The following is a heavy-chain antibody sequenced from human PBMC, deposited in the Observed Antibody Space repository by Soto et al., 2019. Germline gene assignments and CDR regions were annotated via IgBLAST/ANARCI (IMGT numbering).Heavy chain of an antibody. V-gene: IGHV4-59*08. D-gene: IGHD1-26*01. CDR1: GGSISSYY. CDR2: IYYSGST. J-gene: IGHJ3*02. Sequence: QVQLQESGPGLVKPSETLSLTCTVSGGSISSYYWSWIRQPPGKGLEWIGYIYYSGSTNYNPSLKSRVTISVDTSKNQFSRKLSSVTAADTAVYYCASRWGGVFDIWGQGTMVTVSS. CDR3: ASRWGGVFDI.